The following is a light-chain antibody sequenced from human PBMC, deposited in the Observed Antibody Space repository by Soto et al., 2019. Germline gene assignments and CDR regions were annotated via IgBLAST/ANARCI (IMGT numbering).Light chain of an antibody. V-gene: IGKV3-15*01. CDR1: QSVSSN. CDR2: GAY. J-gene: IGKJ1*01. CDR3: QKYNHWPFSSWT. Sequence: EIVMTQSPATLSVSPGERATLSCRASQSVSSNLAWYQHKPGQAPRLLIYGAYTRATGIPARFSGSESGTTFNLTISSLQSEDFAVYYCQKYNHWPFSSWTFGQGTKVEIK.